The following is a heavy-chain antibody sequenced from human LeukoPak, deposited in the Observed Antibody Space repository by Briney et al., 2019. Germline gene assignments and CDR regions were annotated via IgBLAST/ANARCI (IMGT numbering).Heavy chain of an antibody. D-gene: IGHD4-23*01. Sequence: GESLKISCKGSGYSFSSYWISWVRQMPGKGLEWMGRIDPSGSYTEYSPSFQGHVTISVDKSISLAYLQWSSLKASDTAMYYCARYGGGFDYWGQGTQVTVSS. V-gene: IGHV5-10-1*01. CDR3: ARYGGGFDY. CDR1: GYSFSSYW. J-gene: IGHJ4*02. CDR2: IDPSGSYT.